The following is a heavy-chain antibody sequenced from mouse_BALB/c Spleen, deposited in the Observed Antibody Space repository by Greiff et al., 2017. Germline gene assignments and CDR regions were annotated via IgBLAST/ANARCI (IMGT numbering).Heavy chain of an antibody. J-gene: IGHJ3*01. CDR2: IWAGGST. Sequence: QVQLKESGPGLVAPSQSLSITCTVSGFSLTSYGVHWVRQPPGKGLEWLGVIWAGGSTNYNSALMPRLSISKDNSKSQVFLKMNSLQTDDTAMYYCARAGGPFAYWGQGTLVTVSA. V-gene: IGHV2-9*02. CDR1: GFSLTSYG. CDR3: ARAGGPFAY.